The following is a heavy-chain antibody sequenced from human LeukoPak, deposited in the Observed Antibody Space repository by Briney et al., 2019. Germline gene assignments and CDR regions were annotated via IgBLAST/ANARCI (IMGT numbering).Heavy chain of an antibody. CDR1: GGSISSGSYY. CDR2: IYTSGST. J-gene: IGHJ3*02. CDR3: ARRELRIDAFDI. D-gene: IGHD7-27*01. Sequence: SETLSLTCTVSGGSISSGSYYWSWIRQPAGKGLEWIGRIYTSGSTNYNPSLKSRVTISVDTSKNQFSLKLSSVTAADTAVYYCARRELRIDAFDIWGQGTMATVSS. V-gene: IGHV4-61*02.